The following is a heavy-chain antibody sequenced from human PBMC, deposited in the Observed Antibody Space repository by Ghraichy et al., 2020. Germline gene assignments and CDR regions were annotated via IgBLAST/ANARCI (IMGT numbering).Heavy chain of an antibody. CDR3: ARASGWVIDY. J-gene: IGHJ4*02. CDR2: IKQDGSEK. V-gene: IGHV3-7*04. CDR1: GFTLSDYW. Sequence: GGYLRLSCAASGFTLSDYWMNWVRQAPGKGPEWVAIIKQDGSEKHYVDSVKGRFTISRDNAKNSLHLQMNSLRVDETAVYYCARASGWVIDYWGQGNLVTVSS. D-gene: IGHD2-21*01.